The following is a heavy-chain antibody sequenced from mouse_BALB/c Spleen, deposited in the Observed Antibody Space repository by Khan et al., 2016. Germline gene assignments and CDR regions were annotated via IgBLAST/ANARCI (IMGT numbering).Heavy chain of an antibody. CDR2: ILPGSGST. Sequence: QVQLQQSGAELMKPGASVKISCKATGYTFSSYWIEWVKQRPGHGLEWIGEILPGSGSTNYNEKFRGKATFTADTSSNTAYMQLSSLPSEDSAVXYCARTDRRGYCDYWGQGTTLTVSS. J-gene: IGHJ2*01. CDR1: GYTFSSYW. V-gene: IGHV1-9*01. CDR3: ARTDRRGYCDY.